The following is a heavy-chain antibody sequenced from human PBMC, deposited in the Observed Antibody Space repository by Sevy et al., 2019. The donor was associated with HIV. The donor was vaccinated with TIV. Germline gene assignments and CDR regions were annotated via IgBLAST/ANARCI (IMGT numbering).Heavy chain of an antibody. V-gene: IGHV4-61*02. CDR2: TFTSGST. CDR3: AREDGISALDI. J-gene: IGHJ3*02. CDR1: GGSISSGNYY. Sequence: SETLSLTCTVSGGSISSGNYYWSWIRQPAGKGLEWIGRTFTSGSTNYNPSLKSRVTISGDTSKNQFSLKLSSVTAADTAVYYCAREDGISALDIWGQGTMVTVSS. D-gene: IGHD2-21*01.